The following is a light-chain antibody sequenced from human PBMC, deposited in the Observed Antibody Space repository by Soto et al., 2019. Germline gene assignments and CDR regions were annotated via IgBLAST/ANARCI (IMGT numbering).Light chain of an antibody. J-gene: IGLJ2*01. CDR2: EVS. CDR1: SSVVGGYNY. V-gene: IGLV2-8*01. Sequence: QSVLTQPPSASGSPGQSVTISCTGTSSVVGGYNYVSWYQQHPGKAPKLMIYEVSKRPSGVPDRFSGSKSGNTASLTVSGLQAEDEADYYCSSYAGSNIGVFGGGTKLTVL. CDR3: SSYAGSNIGV.